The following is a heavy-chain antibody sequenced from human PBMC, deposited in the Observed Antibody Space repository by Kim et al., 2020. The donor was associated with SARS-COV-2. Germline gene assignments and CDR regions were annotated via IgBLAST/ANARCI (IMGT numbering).Heavy chain of an antibody. CDR1: GGTFSSYA. CDR3: ARGRSDYYGSGSYYRGANWFDP. Sequence: SVKVSCKASGGTFSSYAISWVRQAPGQGLEWMGGIIPIFGTANYAQKFQGRVTITADESTSTAYMELSSLRSEDTAVYYCARGRSDYYGSGSYYRGANWFDPWGQGTLVTVSS. V-gene: IGHV1-69*13. CDR2: IIPIFGTA. J-gene: IGHJ5*02. D-gene: IGHD3-10*01.